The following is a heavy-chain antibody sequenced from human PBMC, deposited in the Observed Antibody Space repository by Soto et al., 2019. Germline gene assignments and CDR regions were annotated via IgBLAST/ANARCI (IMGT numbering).Heavy chain of an antibody. J-gene: IGHJ4*02. Sequence: GESLKISCKTSGYSFTDYWIGWVRQMPGKGLEWMGIIYPGNSDTRYSPSFQGQVTISADMSITTAYLQWSSLKASDTAMYYCARAPTYYYDSSSRFDNWGQGTLVTVSS. CDR3: ARAPTYYYDSSSRFDN. CDR2: IYPGNSDT. V-gene: IGHV5-51*01. CDR1: GYSFTDYW. D-gene: IGHD3-22*01.